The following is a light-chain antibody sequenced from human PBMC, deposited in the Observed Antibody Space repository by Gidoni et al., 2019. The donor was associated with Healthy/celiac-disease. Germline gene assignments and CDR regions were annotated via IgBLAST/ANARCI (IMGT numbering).Light chain of an antibody. CDR3: QQYGSSPYT. V-gene: IGKV3-20*01. CDR1: PSVSSSY. J-gene: IGKJ2*01. Sequence: EIVLTQSPGTLSLSPGERATLSCRASPSVSSSYLAWYQQKPGQAPRLLIYGASSRATGIPDRFSGSGSGTDCTLTISRLEPEDFAVYYCQQYGSSPYTFGQGTKLEIK. CDR2: GAS.